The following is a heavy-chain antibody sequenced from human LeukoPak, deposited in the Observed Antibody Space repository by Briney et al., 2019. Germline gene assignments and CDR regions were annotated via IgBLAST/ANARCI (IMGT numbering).Heavy chain of an antibody. CDR1: GFIFNTYV. D-gene: IGHD6-19*01. CDR3: ARNMDTSGWYSFDS. Sequence: SGGSLRLSCAASGFIFNTYVMNWVRQAPGKGLEWVSTIADSGRSTYYADSVKCRFSISRDNSKNMLYLQMNSLRAEDTALYYCARNMDTSGWYSFDSWGQGTLVTVSS. V-gene: IGHV3-23*01. CDR2: IADSGRST. J-gene: IGHJ4*02.